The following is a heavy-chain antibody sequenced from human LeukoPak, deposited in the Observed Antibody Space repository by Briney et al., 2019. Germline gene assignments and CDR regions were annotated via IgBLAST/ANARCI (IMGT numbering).Heavy chain of an antibody. CDR2: IGSSGSTV. J-gene: IGHJ3*02. CDR3: ARDTLVYADSPDAFDI. CDR1: GFSFSSYE. V-gene: IGHV3-48*03. D-gene: IGHD4-17*01. Sequence: GGSLRLSCAASGFSFSSYEMNWVRQAPGRGLEWVSYIGSSGSTVYYADSVKGRFTISRDNAKNSMYLQMNSLRDEDTAVYYCARDTLVYADSPDAFDIWGQGTMVTVSS.